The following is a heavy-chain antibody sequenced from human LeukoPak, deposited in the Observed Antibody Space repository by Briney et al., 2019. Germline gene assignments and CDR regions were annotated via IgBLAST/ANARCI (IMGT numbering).Heavy chain of an antibody. Sequence: GGSLRLSCAASGFNFEDFVMTWVRQVPGKGLEWVSGIHWDDDKTEYADSVKGRFTISRDNARKSLHLEMSSLRVEDTALYYCAGVYGYYYYYMDVWGNGTAVIVSS. CDR1: GFNFEDFV. V-gene: IGHV3-20*04. CDR3: AGVYGYYYYYMDV. J-gene: IGHJ6*03. CDR2: IHWDDDKT. D-gene: IGHD3-10*01.